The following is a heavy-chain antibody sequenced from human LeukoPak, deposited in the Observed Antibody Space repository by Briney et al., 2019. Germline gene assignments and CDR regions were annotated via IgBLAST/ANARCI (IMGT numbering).Heavy chain of an antibody. CDR2: INHSGST. CDR1: GGSISSYY. CDR3: ARSYIAARGKYFDL. Sequence: PSETLSLTCTVSGGSISSYYWSWIRQPPGKGLEWIGEINHSGSTNYNPSLKSRVTVSVDTSKNQFSLKLSSVTAADTAVYYCARSYIAARGKYFDLWGRGTLVTVSS. D-gene: IGHD6-6*01. V-gene: IGHV4-34*01. J-gene: IGHJ2*01.